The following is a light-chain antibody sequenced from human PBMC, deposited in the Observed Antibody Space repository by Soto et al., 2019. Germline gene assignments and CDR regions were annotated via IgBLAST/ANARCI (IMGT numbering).Light chain of an antibody. V-gene: IGLV2-18*02. CDR3: SSYTSSSTYV. CDR1: SSDVGSYNR. Sequence: HCVLTQPPSVSGSPLQSVTISCTGTSSDVGSYNRVSWYQQPPGTAPKLMIYEVSNRPSGVPDRFSGSKSGNTASLTISGLQAEDEADYYCSSYTSSSTYVFGTGTKVTVL. CDR2: EVS. J-gene: IGLJ1*01.